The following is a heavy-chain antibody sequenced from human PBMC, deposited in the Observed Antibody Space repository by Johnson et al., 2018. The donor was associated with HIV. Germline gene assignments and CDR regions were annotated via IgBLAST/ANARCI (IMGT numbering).Heavy chain of an antibody. V-gene: IGHV3-30-3*01. Sequence: QVQLVECGGGVVQPGRSLRLSCAATGFTFNSYAMHWVRQAPGKGLEWVAVISYDGINKYYADSVKGRFNITRDNSKKTLYLQMNSLIPEDTAVYYCARSPICTGGVCWRSAFDIWGQGTMVTVSS. CDR3: ARSPICTGGVCWRSAFDI. CDR1: GFTFNSYA. CDR2: ISYDGINK. J-gene: IGHJ3*02. D-gene: IGHD2-8*02.